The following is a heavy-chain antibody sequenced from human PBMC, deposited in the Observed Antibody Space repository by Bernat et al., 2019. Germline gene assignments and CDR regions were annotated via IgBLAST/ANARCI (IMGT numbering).Heavy chain of an antibody. J-gene: IGHJ4*02. CDR3: ASVTAGVWCYYFDS. CDR1: GYTFTGYY. D-gene: IGHD2-21*01. V-gene: IGHV1-2*04. Sequence: QVQLVQSGAEVKKPGASVKVSCKASGYTFTGYYMHWVRQAPGQGLEWMGWVKPNSGGTNYAQKFPAWVILTRATSNSTAYMDLGRLTSDEAAVYSWASVTAGVWCYYFDSWDQGTLVTVSS. CDR2: VKPNSGGT.